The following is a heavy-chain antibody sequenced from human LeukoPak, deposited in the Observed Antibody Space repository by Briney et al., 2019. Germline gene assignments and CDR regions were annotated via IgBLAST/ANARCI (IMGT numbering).Heavy chain of an antibody. Sequence: PGGSLRLSCAGSGFTFSTYWMHWVRQAPGKGLVWVSSINFNGSMIKYTDSVNGRFTISRDNAKNTVFLQMNTPRAEDTSVYYCVRSPPQVARKYYYHYMDVWGKGTTVTVSS. D-gene: IGHD2/OR15-2a*01. V-gene: IGHV3-74*01. J-gene: IGHJ6*03. CDR2: INFNGSMI. CDR3: VRSPPQVARKYYYHYMDV. CDR1: GFTFSTYW.